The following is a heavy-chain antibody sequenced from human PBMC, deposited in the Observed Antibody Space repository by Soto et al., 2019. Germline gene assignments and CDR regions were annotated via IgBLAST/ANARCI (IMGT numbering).Heavy chain of an antibody. J-gene: IGHJ6*02. CDR3: AKDWRWLVLGYYGMDV. Sequence: QVQLVESGGGVVQPGRSLRLSCAASGFTFSSYGMHWVRQAPGKGLEWVAVISYDGSNKYYADSVKGRFTISRDNSKNTLYLQMNSLRAEDPAVYYCAKDWRWLVLGYYGMDVWGQGTTVTVSS. CDR2: ISYDGSNK. V-gene: IGHV3-30*18. CDR1: GFTFSSYG. D-gene: IGHD6-19*01.